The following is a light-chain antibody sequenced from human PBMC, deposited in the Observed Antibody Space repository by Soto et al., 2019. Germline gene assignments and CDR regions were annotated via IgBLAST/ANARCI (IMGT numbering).Light chain of an antibody. J-gene: IGLJ2*01. Sequence: QSVLTQPPSASGTPGQRVTISCSGSSSNIGSNSVNWYQQLPGTAPKLLIYSNIQRPSGVPDRFSGSKSGTSASLVISGLQSEDEADYYCAAWDDSLNGRVFGGGTKVTVL. CDR2: SNI. CDR1: SSNIGSNS. CDR3: AAWDDSLNGRV. V-gene: IGLV1-44*01.